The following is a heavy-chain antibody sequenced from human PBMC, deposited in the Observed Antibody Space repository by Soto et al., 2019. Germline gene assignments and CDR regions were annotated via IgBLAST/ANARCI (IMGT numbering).Heavy chain of an antibody. Sequence: GESLKISCKGSGYNFTSYWIIWVRQMPGKGLEWMGNIDPTDSFTNYSPSFQGHVTISTDKSMSTAYLQWGTLKASGTAMYYCARRGSDFWSGLDVWGQGTTVTVSS. CDR1: GYNFTSYW. V-gene: IGHV5-10-1*01. D-gene: IGHD3-3*01. CDR2: IDPTDSFT. CDR3: ARRGSDFWSGLDV. J-gene: IGHJ6*02.